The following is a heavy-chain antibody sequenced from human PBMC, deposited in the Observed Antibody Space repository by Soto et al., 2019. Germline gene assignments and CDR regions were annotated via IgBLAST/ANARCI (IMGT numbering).Heavy chain of an antibody. Sequence: SVKVSCKASGCTFSSYAISWVRQAPGQGLEWMGGIIAIFGTTNYAQKFQGRVTITADESTSTAYMELSSLRSEDTAVYYCAXASSYSSSWHYYYGMDVWGQGTTVTVSS. CDR3: AXASSYSSSWHYYYGMDV. CDR2: IIAIFGTT. CDR1: GCTFSSYA. J-gene: IGHJ6*02. V-gene: IGHV1-69*13. D-gene: IGHD6-6*01.